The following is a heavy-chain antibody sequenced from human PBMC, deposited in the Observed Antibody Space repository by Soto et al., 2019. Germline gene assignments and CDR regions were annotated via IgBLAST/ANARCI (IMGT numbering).Heavy chain of an antibody. CDR2: VYYTGST. V-gene: IGHV4-59*01. CDR1: GGSFSGSY. Sequence: ETLSLTCAVYGGSFSGSYWSWIRQSPGKGLEWLGYVYYTGSTNYSPSLRSRVSISVDTSKNEFSLRLSSVTAADTAVYFCARSVAVPGAHIDYWGQGTQVTVSS. D-gene: IGHD6-19*01. CDR3: ARSVAVPGAHIDY. J-gene: IGHJ4*02.